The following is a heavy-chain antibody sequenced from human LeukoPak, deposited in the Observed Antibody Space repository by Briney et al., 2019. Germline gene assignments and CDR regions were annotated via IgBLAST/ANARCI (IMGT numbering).Heavy chain of an antibody. CDR1: GFTVSSNY. J-gene: IGHJ3*02. D-gene: IGHD1-7*01. V-gene: IGHV3-53*01. Sequence: GGSLRLSCAASGFTVSSNYMSWVRQAPGKGLEWVSVIYSGGSTYYADSVKGRFTISRDNSKNTLYLQMNSLRAEDTAVYYCAKNGGTPTTRGAFDIWGQGTMVTVSS. CDR2: IYSGGST. CDR3: AKNGGTPTTRGAFDI.